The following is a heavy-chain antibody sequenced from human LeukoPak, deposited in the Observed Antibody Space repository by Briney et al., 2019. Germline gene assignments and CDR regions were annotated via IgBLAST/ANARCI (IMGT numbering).Heavy chain of an antibody. CDR3: ARGPENGEAFDI. Sequence: ASVKVSCKVSGYTLTELSMHWVRQAPGKGLEWMGGFDPEDGETIYAQKFQGRVTMTEDTSTDTAYMELSSLRSEDTAVYYCARGPENGEAFDIWGQGTMVTVSS. CDR1: GYTLTELS. J-gene: IGHJ3*02. D-gene: IGHD3-10*01. V-gene: IGHV1-24*01. CDR2: FDPEDGET.